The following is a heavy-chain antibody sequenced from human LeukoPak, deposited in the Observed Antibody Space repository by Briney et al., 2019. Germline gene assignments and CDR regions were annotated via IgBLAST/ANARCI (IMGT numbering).Heavy chain of an antibody. CDR1: GGSISDYY. D-gene: IGHD6-19*01. Sequence: PSETLSLTCTVSGGSISDYYWSWIRQPPGKGLEWVGYIYSSAYTNYNPSLKSRVTISVDTSKNQFSLRLISVTAADTAVYYCARGERLGLDSWGQGTLVAVSS. V-gene: IGHV4-59*01. CDR2: IYSSAYT. J-gene: IGHJ4*02. CDR3: ARGERLGLDS.